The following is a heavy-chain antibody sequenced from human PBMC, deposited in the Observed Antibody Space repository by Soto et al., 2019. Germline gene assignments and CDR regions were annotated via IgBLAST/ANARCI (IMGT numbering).Heavy chain of an antibody. V-gene: IGHV3-66*01. CDR3: TTDLRWELPPFDY. CDR1: GFTVSSNF. Sequence: GGSLRLSCAASGFTVSSNFMNWVRQAPGKGLEWLSVIFPGGSTYYADSMKDRFTISRDISKNTVFLQMNSLRAEDTAVYYCTTDLRWELPPFDYWGQGTLVTVSS. J-gene: IGHJ4*02. CDR2: IFPGGST. D-gene: IGHD1-26*01.